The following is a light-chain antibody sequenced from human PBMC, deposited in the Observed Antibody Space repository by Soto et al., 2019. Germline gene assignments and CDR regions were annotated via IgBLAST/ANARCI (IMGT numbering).Light chain of an antibody. CDR2: DAS. V-gene: IGKV1-5*01. CDR1: QCISRW. Sequence: DIQMTQSPSTLSASVGDRVTITCRASQCISRWLAWYQQKPGKAPKLLIYDASSLESGVPSRFSGSGSGTEFTLTISSLQPDDFATYHCQQYNSWSGVTFGGGTKVDIK. J-gene: IGKJ4*01. CDR3: QQYNSWSGVT.